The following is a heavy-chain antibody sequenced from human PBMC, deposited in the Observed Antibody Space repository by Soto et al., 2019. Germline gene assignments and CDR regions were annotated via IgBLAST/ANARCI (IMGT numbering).Heavy chain of an antibody. CDR2: IGPDDSYA. D-gene: IGHD4-4*01. CDR1: GYSFTSYW. Sequence: PGESLKISCKGSGYSFTSYWITWVRQMPRKGLEWMGSIGPDDSYASYSPSFQGHVTISADKSTSAAYLQWSSLKASDTAMYYCERSYSSDWYLDYWGQGTLVTVSS. J-gene: IGHJ4*02. CDR3: ERSYSSDWYLDY. V-gene: IGHV5-10-1*01.